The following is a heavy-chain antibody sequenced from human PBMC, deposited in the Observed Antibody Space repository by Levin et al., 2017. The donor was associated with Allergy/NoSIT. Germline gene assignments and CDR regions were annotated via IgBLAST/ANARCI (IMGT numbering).Heavy chain of an antibody. CDR2: IGTKTQGGTI. CDR1: VFTFKNTW. V-gene: IGHV3-15*04. CDR3: TTGAVYFDS. Sequence: SCVVPVFTFKNTWVNWVRQAPGKGLEWVGRIGTKTQGGTIDYAPPVEGRFSISRDDSIKTVFLQMNGLRREDTAVYRCTTGAVYFDSWGQGTLVTVSP. D-gene: IGHD6-19*01. J-gene: IGHJ4*02.